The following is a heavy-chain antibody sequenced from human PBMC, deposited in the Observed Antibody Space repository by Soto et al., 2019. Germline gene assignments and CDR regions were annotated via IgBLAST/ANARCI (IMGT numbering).Heavy chain of an antibody. V-gene: IGHV4-39*01. J-gene: IGHJ5*02. Sequence: SETLCLTCNVSGGSISRSSYYWGWIRQPPGKGLEWIGSMYYSGSTYYNPSLKSRVTISIDTPKNQLSLKLTSVTAVDTAVYYCSRRPPEAFHPWGQATFLTVSS. CDR2: MYYSGST. CDR3: SRRPPEAFHP. CDR1: GGSISRSSYY.